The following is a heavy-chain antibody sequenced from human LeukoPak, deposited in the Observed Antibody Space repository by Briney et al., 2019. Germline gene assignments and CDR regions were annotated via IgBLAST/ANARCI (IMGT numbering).Heavy chain of an antibody. J-gene: IGHJ4*02. Sequence: GGSLRLSCAASGFTFSGYYMSWIRQAPGKGLEWVSYISSSSSYTNYADSVKGRFTISRDNAKNSLYLQMNSLRAEDTAVYYCARDGHYDILAGYVVGYFDYWGQGTLVTVSS. CDR3: ARDGHYDILAGYVVGYFDY. V-gene: IGHV3-11*05. CDR2: ISSSSSYT. D-gene: IGHD3-9*01. CDR1: GFTFSGYY.